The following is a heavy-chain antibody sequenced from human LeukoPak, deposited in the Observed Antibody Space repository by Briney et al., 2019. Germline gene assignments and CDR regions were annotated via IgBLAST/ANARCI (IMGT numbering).Heavy chain of an antibody. J-gene: IGHJ4*02. CDR1: GYTFSAYY. CDR2: IEPNRGTT. D-gene: IGHD4-23*01. CDR3: ARGNSGDS. V-gene: IGHV1-2*02. Sequence: ASVKVSCKASGYTFSAYYIHWVRQAPGQGLEWMGWIEPNRGTTKYAPNFQGRVTITRDTSISTAYMELGSLTSDDTAMFYCARGNSGDSWGQGTLVTVSS.